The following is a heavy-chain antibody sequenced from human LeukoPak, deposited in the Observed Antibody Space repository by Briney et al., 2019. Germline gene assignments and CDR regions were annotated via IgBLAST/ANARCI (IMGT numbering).Heavy chain of an antibody. J-gene: IGHJ6*02. CDR1: GGSISSYY. D-gene: IGHD5-12*01. CDR2: IYDSGST. Sequence: SETLSLTCTVAGGSISSYYWSWIRQPPGKGLEWIGYIYDSGSTNYNPSLKSRVTISVDTSKNQFSLKLSSVTAADTDVYDCARGGSGYDSFYYYGMDVWGQGTTVTVSS. CDR3: ARGGSGYDSFYYYGMDV. V-gene: IGHV4-59*01.